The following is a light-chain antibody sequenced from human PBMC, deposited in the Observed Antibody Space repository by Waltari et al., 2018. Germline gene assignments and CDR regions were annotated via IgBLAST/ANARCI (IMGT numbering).Light chain of an antibody. Sequence: QSALTQSASVSGSPGQSITISCTGTSSDVGAYNLVSWYQQHPGKAPKLIIYEGSKRPSGVSHRFSGSKSGNTASLTISGLQAEDEADYYCCSYAGSSTYVFGTGTKVTVL. CDR3: CSYAGSSTYV. V-gene: IGLV2-23*01. J-gene: IGLJ1*01. CDR1: SSDVGAYNL. CDR2: EGS.